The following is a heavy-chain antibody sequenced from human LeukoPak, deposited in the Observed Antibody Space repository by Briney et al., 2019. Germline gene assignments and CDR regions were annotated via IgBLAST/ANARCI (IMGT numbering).Heavy chain of an antibody. D-gene: IGHD1-20*01. CDR2: INHSGST. Sequence: SETLSLTCAVCGGSFSGYYWSWIRQPPGKGLEWIGEINHSGSTNYNPSLKSRVTISVDTSKNQFSLKLSSVTAADTAVYYCARGSITGIDYWGQGTLVTVSS. J-gene: IGHJ4*02. CDR3: ARGSITGIDY. CDR1: GGSFSGYY. V-gene: IGHV4-34*01.